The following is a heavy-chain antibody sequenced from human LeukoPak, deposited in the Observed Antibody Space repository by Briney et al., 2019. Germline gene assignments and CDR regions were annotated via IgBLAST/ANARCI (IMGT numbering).Heavy chain of an antibody. J-gene: IGHJ4*02. CDR2: IWYDGSNK. CDR3: ARDHRYSSSLFDY. V-gene: IGHV3-33*08. D-gene: IGHD6-13*01. Sequence: GGSLRLSCAASGFTVSSNYMSWVRQAPGKGLEWVAVIWYDGSNKYYADSVKGRFTISRDNSKNTLYLQMNSLRAEDTAVYYCARDHRYSSSLFDYWGQGTLVTVSS. CDR1: GFTVSSNY.